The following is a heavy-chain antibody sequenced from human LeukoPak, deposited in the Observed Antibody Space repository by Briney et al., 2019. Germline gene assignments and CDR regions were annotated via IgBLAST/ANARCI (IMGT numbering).Heavy chain of an antibody. D-gene: IGHD3-16*02. CDR1: GGSISSYY. V-gene: IGHV4-59*01. Sequence: PSETLSLTCTVSGGSISSYYWSWIRQPPGKGLEWIGYIYYSGSTNYNPSLKSRVTISVDTSKNQFSLKLSSVTAADTAVYYCARVTYYDYIWGSYRATDAFDIWGQGTMVTVSS. CDR2: IYYSGST. J-gene: IGHJ3*02. CDR3: ARVTYYDYIWGSYRATDAFDI.